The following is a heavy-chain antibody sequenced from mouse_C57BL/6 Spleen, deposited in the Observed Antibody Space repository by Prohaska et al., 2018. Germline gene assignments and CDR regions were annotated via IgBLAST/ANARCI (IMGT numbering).Heavy chain of an antibody. CDR3: ARSTFDYYRYFDV. D-gene: IGHD2-4*01. Sequence: HRVKQRPGQGLEWIGMIHPNSGSTNYNEKFKSKATLTVDKSSSTAYMQLSSLTSEDSAVYYCARSTFDYYRYFDVCSARNAVSVSS. J-gene: IGHJ1*01. CDR2: IHPNSGST. V-gene: IGHV1-64*01.